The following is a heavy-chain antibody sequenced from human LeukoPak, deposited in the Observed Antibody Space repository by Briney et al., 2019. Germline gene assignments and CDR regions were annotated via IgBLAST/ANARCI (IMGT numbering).Heavy chain of an antibody. CDR1: GGSISSGGYY. D-gene: IGHD3-9*01. Sequence: SETLSLTCTVSGGSISSGGYYWSWIRQHPGKGLEWIGYIYYSGSTYYNPSLKSRVTISVDTSKNQFSLKLSSVTAADTAVYYCARSTVPDTYYYGMDVWGLGTTVTVSS. J-gene: IGHJ6*02. V-gene: IGHV4-31*03. CDR3: ARSTVPDTYYYGMDV. CDR2: IYYSGST.